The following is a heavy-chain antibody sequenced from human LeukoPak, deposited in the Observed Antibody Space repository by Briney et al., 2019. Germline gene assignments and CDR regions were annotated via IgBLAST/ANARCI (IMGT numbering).Heavy chain of an antibody. CDR2: IYYSGGT. D-gene: IGHD3-10*01. V-gene: IGHV4-59*01. J-gene: IGHJ4*02. CDR3: ARDFYGSGSCFGY. CDR1: GGSISSYY. Sequence: SETLSLTCTVSGGSISSYYWSWIRQPPGKGLEWIGYIYYSGGTDYNPSLKSRVTISVDTSKNQFSLKLSSVTAADTAVYYCARDFYGSGSCFGYWGQGTLVTVSS.